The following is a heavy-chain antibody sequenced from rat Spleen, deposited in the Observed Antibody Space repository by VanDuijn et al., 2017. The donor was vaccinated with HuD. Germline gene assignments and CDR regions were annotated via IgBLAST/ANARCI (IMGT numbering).Heavy chain of an antibody. CDR3: TRSGYYYSSYVPFFDY. D-gene: IGHD1-2*01. V-gene: IGHV2-15*01. CDR1: GFALTNYG. CDR2: IWGGGST. J-gene: IGHJ2*01. Sequence: QVQLKESGPGLVQPSQTLSLTCTVSGFALTNYGVSRVRQPPGVGLEWTRAIWGGGSTDYNSAPKSRLSISRDTSKSQVFLKMNSLQTDDTAIYFCTRSGYYYSSYVPFFDYWGQGVMVTVSS.